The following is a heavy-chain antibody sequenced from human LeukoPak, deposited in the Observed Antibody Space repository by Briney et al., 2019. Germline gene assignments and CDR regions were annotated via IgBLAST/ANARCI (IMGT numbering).Heavy chain of an antibody. D-gene: IGHD3-22*01. V-gene: IGHV3-30*04. J-gene: IGHJ4*02. Sequence: GRSLRLSCAAPGFTFSSYAMHWVRQAPGKGLEWEAVISYDGSNKYYADSVKGRFTISRDNSKNTLYLQMNSLRAEDTAVYYCARDNRHYDSSGYLDYWGQGTLVTVS. CDR2: ISYDGSNK. CDR3: ARDNRHYDSSGYLDY. CDR1: GFTFSSYA.